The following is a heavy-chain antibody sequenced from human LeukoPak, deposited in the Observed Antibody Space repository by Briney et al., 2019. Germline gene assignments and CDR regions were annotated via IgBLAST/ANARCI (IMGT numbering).Heavy chain of an antibody. V-gene: IGHV3-7*03. CDR2: IKQDGSEK. Sequence: PGGSLRLSCAASGFTFSSYAMSWVRQAPGKGLEWVANIKQDGSEKYYVDSVKGRFTISRDNAKNSLYLQMNSLRAEDTAVYYCARDPSYGDYYGMDVWGQGTTVTVSS. CDR1: GFTFSSYA. D-gene: IGHD5-18*01. CDR3: ARDPSYGDYYGMDV. J-gene: IGHJ6*02.